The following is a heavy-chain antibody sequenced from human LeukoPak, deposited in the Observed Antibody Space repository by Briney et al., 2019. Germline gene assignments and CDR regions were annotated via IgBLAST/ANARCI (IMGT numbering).Heavy chain of an antibody. J-gene: IGHJ4*02. CDR1: GGSISSYY. Sequence: SETLSLTCTVSGGSISSYYWSWIRQPAGKGLEWIGRIYTSGSTNYNPSPKCRVTMSVATSKNQFSLKLSSVTAADTAVYYCARETVRGVIILPSYYFDYWAREPWSPSPQ. CDR3: ARETVRGVIILPSYYFDY. CDR2: IYTSGST. V-gene: IGHV4-4*07. D-gene: IGHD3-10*01.